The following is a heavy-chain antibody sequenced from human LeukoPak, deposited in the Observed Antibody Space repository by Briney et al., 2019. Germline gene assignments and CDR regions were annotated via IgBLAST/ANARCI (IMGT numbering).Heavy chain of an antibody. D-gene: IGHD6-13*01. J-gene: IGHJ6*02. CDR2: INPNSGGT. CDR1: GYTFTGYY. CDR3: ARVGVRGSSWYYYYGMDV. V-gene: IGHV1-2*02. Sequence: ASVTVSCTASGYTFTGYYMHWVRQAPGQGLEWVGWINPNSGGTNYAQKFQGRVTMTRDTSISTAYMELSRLRSDDTAVYYCARVGVRGSSWYYYYGMDVWGQGTTVTVSS.